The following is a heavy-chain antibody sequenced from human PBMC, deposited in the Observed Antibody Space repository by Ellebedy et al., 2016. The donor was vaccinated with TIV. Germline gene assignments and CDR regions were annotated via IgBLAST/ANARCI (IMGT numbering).Heavy chain of an antibody. CDR1: GFNFDDYA. D-gene: IGHD3-22*01. CDR2: ISWNSGSV. CDR3: VKDKSVSGFSFWFFDL. Sequence: GGSLRLXCAASGFNFDDYAMHWVRQAPGKDLEWVSGISWNSGSVNYADSVKGRFTISRDNVNDSLHLQMNSLRPEDTAFYYCVKDKSVSGFSFWFFDLWGRGTLVTASS. J-gene: IGHJ2*01. V-gene: IGHV3-9*01.